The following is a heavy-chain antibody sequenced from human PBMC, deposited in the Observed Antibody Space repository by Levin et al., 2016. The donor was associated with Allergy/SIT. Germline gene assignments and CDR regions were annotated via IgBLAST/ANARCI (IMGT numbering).Heavy chain of an antibody. J-gene: IGHJ4*02. CDR2: IWYDGSEK. D-gene: IGHD6-6*01. Sequence: GESLKISCAASGFTFSSYGMHWVRQAPGKGLEWVAVIWYDGSEKHSVDSLKGRFTISRDNAKKSVFLQMNSLRAEDTAVYYCARIGYSSSSFDYWGQGTLVTVSS. V-gene: IGHV3-33*01. CDR3: ARIGYSSSSFDY. CDR1: GFTFSSYG.